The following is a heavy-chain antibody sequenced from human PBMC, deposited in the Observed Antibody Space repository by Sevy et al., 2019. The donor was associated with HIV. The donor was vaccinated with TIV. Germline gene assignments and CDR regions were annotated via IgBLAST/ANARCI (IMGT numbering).Heavy chain of an antibody. D-gene: IGHD3-10*01. CDR2: INQDGSEK. CDR1: GLTFSKYW. J-gene: IGHJ4*02. CDR3: ARETGSSHFDY. Sequence: GGSLRLSCAASGLTFSKYWMSWVRQAPGKGLEWVANINQDGSEKYYVDSVKGRFTISRDNGKNSLYLQMNSLRAEDTAVYYCARETGSSHFDYWGQGTLVTVSS. V-gene: IGHV3-7*01.